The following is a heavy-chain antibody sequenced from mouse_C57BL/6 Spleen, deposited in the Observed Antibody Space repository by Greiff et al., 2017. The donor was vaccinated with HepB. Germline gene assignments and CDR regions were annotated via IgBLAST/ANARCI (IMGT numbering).Heavy chain of an antibody. CDR3: ARDGGSSYRRYFDV. D-gene: IGHD1-1*01. J-gene: IGHJ1*03. Sequence: DVKLVESEGGLVQPGSSMKLSCTASGFTFSDYYMAWVRQVPEKGLEWVANINYDGSSTYYLDSLKSRFIISRDNAKNILYLQMSSLKSEDTATYYCARDGGSSYRRYFDVWGTGTTVTVSS. CDR1: GFTFSDYY. V-gene: IGHV5-16*01. CDR2: INYDGSST.